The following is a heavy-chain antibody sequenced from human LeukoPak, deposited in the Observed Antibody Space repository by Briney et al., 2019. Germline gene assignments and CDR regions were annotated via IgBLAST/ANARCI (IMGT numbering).Heavy chain of an antibody. J-gene: IGHJ4*02. V-gene: IGHV3-23*01. CDR3: AKDRQYQLLIFGYFDN. D-gene: IGHD2-2*01. CDR1: GLTFSSYA. Sequence: GGSLRLSCAASGLTFSSYATSCVRQAPGRGLEWVSAISGSGDTTKYADSVKGRFTISRDNSKNTLYLQMNSLRAEDTAVYYCAKDRQYQLLIFGYFDNWGQGTLVTVSS. CDR2: ISGSGDTT.